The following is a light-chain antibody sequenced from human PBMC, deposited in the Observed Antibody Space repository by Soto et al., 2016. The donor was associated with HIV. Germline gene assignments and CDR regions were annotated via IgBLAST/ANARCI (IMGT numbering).Light chain of an antibody. CDR2: QDS. J-gene: IGLJ2*01. CDR1: NLGEKY. CDR3: QAWDTNTYVI. Sequence: SFGLSQPPSLSVSPGQTASITCSGENLGEKYVCWYQQKPGQSPVLVIHQDSERPSGIPERFSGSNSGNTATLTISGTQAMDEGDYYCQAWDTNTYVIFGGGTKLTVL. V-gene: IGLV3-1*01.